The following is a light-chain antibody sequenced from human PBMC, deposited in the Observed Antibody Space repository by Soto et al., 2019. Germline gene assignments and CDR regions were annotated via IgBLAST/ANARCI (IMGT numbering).Light chain of an antibody. Sequence: DIQMTQSPSFLYAYVGDRVTITCRASQAISNYLNWYQQRPGKAPNLLIFGAKTLQSGVPSRFSGSGSGTEFTLTISSLQPDDFATYYCQQYNIYWTFGQGTNVDI. CDR3: QQYNIYWT. CDR2: GAK. CDR1: QAISNY. V-gene: IGKV1-16*01. J-gene: IGKJ1*01.